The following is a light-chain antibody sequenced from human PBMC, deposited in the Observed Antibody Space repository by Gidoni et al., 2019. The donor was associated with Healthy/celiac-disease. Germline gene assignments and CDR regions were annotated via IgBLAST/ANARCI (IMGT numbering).Light chain of an antibody. CDR1: SSNIGGNI. J-gene: IGLJ3*02. CDR3: AAWDASLTGWV. CDR2: SND. V-gene: IGLV1-44*01. Sequence: QPVLTQPPSMSGTPGQRVTISCSGSSSNIGGNIVNWYKQLPGTAPRLLMYSNDQRPSGVPDRFSGSKSGTSASLAISGLQSEDEADYYCAAWDASLTGWVFGGGTKLTVL.